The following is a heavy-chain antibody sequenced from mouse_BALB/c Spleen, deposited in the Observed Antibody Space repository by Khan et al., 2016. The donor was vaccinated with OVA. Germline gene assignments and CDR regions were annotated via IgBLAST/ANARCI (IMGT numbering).Heavy chain of an antibody. CDR2: IHTYTGEP. CDR3: ARVWYNATMDC. D-gene: IGHD1-1*02. V-gene: IGHV9-3-1*01. J-gene: IGHJ4*01. Sequence: QIQLLQSGAELKKPGETVQISCKASGFNFTEYGMNWVKQAPGKGLKWIGWIHTYTGEPTFADDFKGRFAFSLETSASTAYLQINSLKNEDTATYFCARVWYNATMDCWGQGTSVTVSS. CDR1: GFNFTEYG.